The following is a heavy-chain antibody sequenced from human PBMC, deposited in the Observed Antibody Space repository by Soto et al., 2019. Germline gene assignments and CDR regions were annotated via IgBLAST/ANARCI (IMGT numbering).Heavy chain of an antibody. CDR1: GGSINGYY. J-gene: IGHJ1*01. CDR2: IHYSGNT. Sequence: QVQLQESGPGLVQPSETLSLTCTVSGGSINGYYWSWIRLPPGKGLEWIGYIHYSGNTNYNPSLKGRVTTSGDTSKNPVPLKLTPATAADPAVDFLAGSQQYFQHWGQGNLVTVSS. V-gene: IGHV4-59*08. CDR3: AGSQQYFQH.